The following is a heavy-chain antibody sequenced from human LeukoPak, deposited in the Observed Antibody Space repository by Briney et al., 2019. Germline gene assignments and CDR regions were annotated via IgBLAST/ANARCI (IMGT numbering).Heavy chain of an antibody. V-gene: IGHV3-23*01. Sequence: GGSLRLSCAASGFSFSSYAMSWVRQAPGKGLEWVSAISGRGDSTYYADSVKGRFTISRDNSKNTLYLQMNSLRAEDTAVYYCAKDLRISSSADAFDIWGQGTMVTVSS. CDR2: ISGRGDST. CDR1: GFSFSSYA. D-gene: IGHD6-6*01. CDR3: AKDLRISSSADAFDI. J-gene: IGHJ3*02.